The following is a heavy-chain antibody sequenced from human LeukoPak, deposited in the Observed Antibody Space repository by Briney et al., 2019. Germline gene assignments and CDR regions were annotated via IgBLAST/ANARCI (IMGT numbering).Heavy chain of an antibody. CDR3: ARGFSGYVTY. Sequence: GGSLRLSCAASGFTFSSYWTSWVRQAPGKGLEWVANIKQDGSEKYYVDSVKGRFTISRDNAKNSLYLQMNSLRAEDTAVYYCARGFSGYVTYWGQGTLVTVSS. D-gene: IGHD5-12*01. V-gene: IGHV3-7*03. CDR2: IKQDGSEK. J-gene: IGHJ4*02. CDR1: GFTFSSYW.